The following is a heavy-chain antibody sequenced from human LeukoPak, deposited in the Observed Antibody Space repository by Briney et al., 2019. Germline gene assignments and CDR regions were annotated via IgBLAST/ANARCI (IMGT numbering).Heavy chain of an antibody. V-gene: IGHV4-34*01. Sequence: PSETLSLTCAVYGGSFSGYYWSWIRQPPGKGLEWIGEINHSGSTNYNPSLKSRVTISVDTSKNQFSLKLSSVTAADTAVYYCAREEGVLRYFDWLLGSFDYWGQGTLVTVSS. D-gene: IGHD3-9*01. CDR1: GGSFSGYY. CDR2: INHSGST. CDR3: AREEGVLRYFDWLLGSFDY. J-gene: IGHJ4*02.